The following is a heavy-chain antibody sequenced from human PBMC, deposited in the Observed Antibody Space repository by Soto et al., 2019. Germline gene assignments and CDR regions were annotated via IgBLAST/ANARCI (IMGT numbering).Heavy chain of an antibody. D-gene: IGHD1-7*01. Sequence: QVQLVQSGAEVKKPGSSVKVSCKASGGTFSSYTISWVRQAPGQGLEWMGRIIPILGIANYAQKFQGRVTITADKSTSTAYMELSSLRSEDTAVYYCAREEEAGNWNYMFVHYFDYWGQGTLVTVSS. CDR2: IIPILGIA. V-gene: IGHV1-69*08. J-gene: IGHJ4*02. CDR3: AREEEAGNWNYMFVHYFDY. CDR1: GGTFSSYT.